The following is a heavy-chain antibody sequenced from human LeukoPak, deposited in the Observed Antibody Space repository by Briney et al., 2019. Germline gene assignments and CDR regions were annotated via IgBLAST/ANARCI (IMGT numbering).Heavy chain of an antibody. CDR3: ARDSGPKYSGSYYFDY. CDR1: GDSVSSNSAA. V-gene: IGHV6-1*01. CDR2: TYYRSKWYN. J-gene: IGHJ4*02. D-gene: IGHD1-26*01. Sequence: SQTLSLTCAISGDSVSSNSAAWNWIRQSPSRGLEWLGRTYYRSKWYNDYEVSVKSRITINPDTSKNQFSLQLNSVTPEDTAVYYCARDSGPKYSGSYYFDYWGQGTLVTVSS.